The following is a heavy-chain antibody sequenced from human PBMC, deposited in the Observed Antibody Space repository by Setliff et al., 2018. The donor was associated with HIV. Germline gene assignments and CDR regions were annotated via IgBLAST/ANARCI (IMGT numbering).Heavy chain of an antibody. J-gene: IGHJ6*03. CDR3: ARDGGPGSAWGDYSYYYTMDV. Sequence: ASVKVSCKTSGYMFIAYGMSWVRRAPGQGLEWMGWIGPYNSRTEYAREFQGRVSLTIDTSASTAYMELRSLRSDDTALYYCARDGGPGSAWGDYSYYYTMDVWGKGTTVTVSS. V-gene: IGHV1-18*01. CDR2: IGPYNSRT. CDR1: GYMFIAYG. D-gene: IGHD6-19*01.